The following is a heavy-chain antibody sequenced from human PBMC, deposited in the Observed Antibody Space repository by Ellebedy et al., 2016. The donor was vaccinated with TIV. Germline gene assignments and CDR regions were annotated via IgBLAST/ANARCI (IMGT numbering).Heavy chain of an antibody. CDR3: AKDRTSGDGYWVFDN. CDR2: ISGSGGTT. V-gene: IGHV3-23*01. Sequence: GESLKISCAASGFTFSSYAMTWVRQAPGRGLEWVSAISGSGGTTYYADSVKGRFTISRDTSKRTVDLQMNSLRAEDTAIYFCAKDRTSGDGYWVFDNWGQGTLVSVSS. J-gene: IGHJ4*02. CDR1: GFTFSSYA. D-gene: IGHD5-18*01.